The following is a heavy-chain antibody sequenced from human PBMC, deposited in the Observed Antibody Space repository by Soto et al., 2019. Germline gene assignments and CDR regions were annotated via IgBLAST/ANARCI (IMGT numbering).Heavy chain of an antibody. CDR1: GGSISSSDFY. CDR3: AVVDRTGNLFDP. V-gene: IGHV4-39*01. Sequence: PSETLSLTCTVSGGSISSSDFYWGWLRQTPGKGLEFIGSMYYSGTTYYNPSLKSRVTISVDTSKNQFTLKLISVTAADTAVYYCAVVDRTGNLFDPWGEGALVTVYS. D-gene: IGHD2-15*01. CDR2: MYYSGTT. J-gene: IGHJ5*02.